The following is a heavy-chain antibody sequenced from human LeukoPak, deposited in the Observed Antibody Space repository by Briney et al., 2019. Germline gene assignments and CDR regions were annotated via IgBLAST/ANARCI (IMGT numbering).Heavy chain of an antibody. J-gene: IGHJ6*03. CDR2: INHSGST. D-gene: IGHD6-6*01. V-gene: IGHV4-34*01. CDR3: ARGRRSSSYYYYYMDV. CDR1: GGFFSGYY. Sequence: KPSETLSLTCAVYGGFFSGYYWSWIRQPPGKGLEWIGEINHSGSTNYNPSLKSRVTISVDTSKNQFSLKLSSVTAADTAVYYCARGRRSSSYYYYYMDVWGKGTTATVSS.